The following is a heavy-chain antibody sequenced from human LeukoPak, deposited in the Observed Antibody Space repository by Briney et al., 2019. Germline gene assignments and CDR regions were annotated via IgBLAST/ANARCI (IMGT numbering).Heavy chain of an antibody. J-gene: IGHJ3*02. CDR2: IYQSGST. V-gene: IGHV4-38-2*02. Sequence: PSETLSLTRAVSAYSISSGYYWGWMRQAPGKGLEWIGSIYQSGSTYYNPSLKSLVTISVDTSKNQFSLKQSSVTAADTAVYYCARDSSSAYYQSDDAFGIWGQGTVVTVSS. D-gene: IGHD3-22*01. CDR1: AYSISSGYY. CDR3: ARDSSSAYYQSDDAFGI.